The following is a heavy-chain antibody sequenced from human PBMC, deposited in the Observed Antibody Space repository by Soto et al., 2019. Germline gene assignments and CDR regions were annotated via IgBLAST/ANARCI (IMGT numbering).Heavy chain of an antibody. CDR1: GGSISSSSNY. V-gene: IGHV4-39*01. CDR3: ARHHSRSWYGRIDY. Sequence: QLQVQESGPGLVKPSETLSLTCTVSGGSISSSSNYWGWIRQPPGKGLEWIGSIYYSGNTYYNPSIKSPAPXXVXTXXTQFSLKLNSVTAADTAVYYCARHHSRSWYGRIDYWGQGTLVTVSS. J-gene: IGHJ4*02. CDR2: IYYSGNT. D-gene: IGHD6-13*01.